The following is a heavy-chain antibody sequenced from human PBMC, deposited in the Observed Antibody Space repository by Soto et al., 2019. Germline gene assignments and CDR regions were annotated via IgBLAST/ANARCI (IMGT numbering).Heavy chain of an antibody. CDR3: ARGSIPELLTMVRGVTNISYGMDV. V-gene: IGHV4-4*07. CDR1: GGSISSYY. J-gene: IGHJ6*02. CDR2: IYTSGST. D-gene: IGHD3-10*01. Sequence: QVQLQESGPGLVKPSETLSLTCTVSGGSISSYYWSWIRQPAGKGLEWIGRIYTSGSTNYNPSLKSRVTMSADTSKNQFSMKRSSVTAADTAVYYCARGSIPELLTMVRGVTNISYGMDVWGQGTTVTVSS.